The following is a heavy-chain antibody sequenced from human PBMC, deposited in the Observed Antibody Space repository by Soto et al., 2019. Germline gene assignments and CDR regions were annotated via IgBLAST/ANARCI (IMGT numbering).Heavy chain of an antibody. Sequence: QVQLQESGPGLVKPSGTLSLTCAVSGGSISSSNWWSWVRQPPGKGLEWTGEIYHSGSTNYNPSLKSRVTISVDKSKNQFSLKLSSVTAADTAVYYCARGVGYYDYVWGSYRPLDFDYWGQGTLVTVSS. CDR2: IYHSGST. CDR1: GGSISSSNW. V-gene: IGHV4-4*02. D-gene: IGHD3-16*02. J-gene: IGHJ4*02. CDR3: ARGVGYYDYVWGSYRPLDFDY.